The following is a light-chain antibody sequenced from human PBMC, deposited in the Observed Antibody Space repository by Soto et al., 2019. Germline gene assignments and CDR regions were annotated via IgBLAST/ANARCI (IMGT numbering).Light chain of an antibody. Sequence: EILLTQSPDSLSLSPGDRATLSCRASQSFSSTFFAWYQQKPGQAPRLLIYGASSRANGIPDRFSGSGSGTDFTLTISRLEPEDFAVYYCQQYASSVTFGQGTKVEIK. V-gene: IGKV3-20*01. CDR1: QSFSSTF. CDR3: QQYASSVT. J-gene: IGKJ1*01. CDR2: GAS.